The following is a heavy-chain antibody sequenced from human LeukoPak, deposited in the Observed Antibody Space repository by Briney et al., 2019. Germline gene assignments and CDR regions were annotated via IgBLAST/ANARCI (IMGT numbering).Heavy chain of an antibody. Sequence: SETLSLTCTVSGGSISSGGYYWSWIRQHPGKGLEWVGYIYYSGSTYYNPSLKSRVTLSVDTSKNQFSLKLSSVTAADTAVYYCARGTPVRVDYWGQGTLVTVSS. CDR2: IYYSGST. CDR3: ARGTPVRVDY. V-gene: IGHV4-31*03. CDR1: GGSISSGGYY. D-gene: IGHD2-2*01. J-gene: IGHJ4*02.